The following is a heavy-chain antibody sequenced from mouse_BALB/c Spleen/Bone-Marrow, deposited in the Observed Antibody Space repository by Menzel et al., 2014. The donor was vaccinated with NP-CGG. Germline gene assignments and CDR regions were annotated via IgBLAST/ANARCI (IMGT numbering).Heavy chain of an antibody. V-gene: IGHV1-9*01. CDR3: ARSTGTWDY. Sequence: VQLQQSGAELMKPGASVKISCKATGYTFSSYWIEWVKQRPGHGLEWIGEILPGSGSTNYNEKFKGKGTFTADTSSKTAYMQLSSLTSEDSAVYYCARSTGTWDYWGQGTTLTVSS. CDR2: ILPGSGST. CDR1: GYTFSSYW. J-gene: IGHJ2*01. D-gene: IGHD4-1*02.